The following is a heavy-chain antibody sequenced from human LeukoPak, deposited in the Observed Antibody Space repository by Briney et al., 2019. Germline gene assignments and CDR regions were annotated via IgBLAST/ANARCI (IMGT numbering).Heavy chain of an antibody. D-gene: IGHD3-9*01. V-gene: IGHV3-7*01. Sequence: PGGSLRLSCAASGFTFSSYWMSWVRQAPGKGLEWVANIKQDGSEKYYVDSVKGRFTISRDNAKNSLYLQMNSLRAEDTAVYYCARGDYDILTGYPSSPNIAADAFDIWGQGTMVTVSS. CDR2: IKQDGSEK. CDR3: ARGDYDILTGYPSSPNIAADAFDI. J-gene: IGHJ3*02. CDR1: GFTFSSYW.